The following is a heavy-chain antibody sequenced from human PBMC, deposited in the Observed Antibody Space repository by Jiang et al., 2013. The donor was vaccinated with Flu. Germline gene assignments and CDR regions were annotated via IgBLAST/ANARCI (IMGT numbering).Heavy chain of an antibody. V-gene: IGHV6-1*01. Sequence: EWLGRTYYRSKWYNDYAVSVKSRITINPDTSKNQFSLQLNSVTPEDTAVYYCAREGGDYGVPYYFDYWGQGTLVTVSS. D-gene: IGHD4-17*01. J-gene: IGHJ4*02. CDR2: TYYRSKWYN. CDR3: AREGGDYGVPYYFDY.